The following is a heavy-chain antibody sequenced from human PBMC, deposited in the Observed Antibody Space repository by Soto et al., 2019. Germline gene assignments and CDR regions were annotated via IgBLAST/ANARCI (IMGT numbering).Heavy chain of an antibody. V-gene: IGHV4-30-4*01. Sequence: SETLSLTCSVSGDSISSVDYFWAWVRQPPGQTLEYIGYIYKSATTYYNPSFESRVAISLDTSKSQFSLTVTSVTAGDTAVYFCARGRYCLTGSCFPNWFDSWGRGTLVTVSS. CDR1: GDSISSVDYF. CDR3: ARGRYCLTGSCFPNWFDS. D-gene: IGHD2-15*01. J-gene: IGHJ5*01. CDR2: IYKSATT.